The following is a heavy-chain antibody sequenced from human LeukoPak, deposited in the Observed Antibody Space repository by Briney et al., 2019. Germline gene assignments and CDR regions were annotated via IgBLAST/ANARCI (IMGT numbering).Heavy chain of an antibody. CDR1: GYTFTGYY. CDR2: INPNSGGT. D-gene: IGHD6-13*01. Sequence: ASVTVSFKASGYTFTGYYMHWVRQAPGQGLEWMGWINPNSGGTNYAQKFQGRFTTTRDTSISTAYMELSRLRSDDTAVYYCARGPSLYSSSWYFWFDPWGQGTLVTVSS. V-gene: IGHV1-2*02. J-gene: IGHJ5*02. CDR3: ARGPSLYSSSWYFWFDP.